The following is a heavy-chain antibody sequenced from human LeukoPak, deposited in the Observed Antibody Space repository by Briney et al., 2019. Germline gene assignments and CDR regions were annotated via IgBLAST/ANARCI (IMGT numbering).Heavy chain of an antibody. V-gene: IGHV3-9*01. CDR1: GFTFDDYA. CDR2: ISWNSGSI. D-gene: IGHD2-21*01. Sequence: GGSLRLSCAASGFTFDDYAMHWVRQAPGKGLEWVSGISWNSGSIDYADSVKGRFTISRDNAKNSLYLQMNSLRAEDTSVYFCARLSYWVFEIWGQGTMVTVSS. J-gene: IGHJ3*02. CDR3: ARLSYWVFEI.